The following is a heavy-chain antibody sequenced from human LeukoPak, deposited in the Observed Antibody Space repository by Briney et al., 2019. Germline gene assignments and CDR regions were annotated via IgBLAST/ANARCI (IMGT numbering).Heavy chain of an antibody. CDR1: GYTFTSYY. D-gene: IGHD1-1*01. CDR3: ARDPARVTRTTNWYFDL. J-gene: IGHJ2*01. V-gene: IGHV1-46*01. Sequence: GASVKVSCKASGYTFTSYYMHWVRQAPGQGLEWKGIINPSGGSTSYAQKFQGRVTMTRDTSTSTVYMELSSLRSEDTAVYYCARDPARVTRTTNWYFDLWGRGTLVTVSS. CDR2: INPSGGST.